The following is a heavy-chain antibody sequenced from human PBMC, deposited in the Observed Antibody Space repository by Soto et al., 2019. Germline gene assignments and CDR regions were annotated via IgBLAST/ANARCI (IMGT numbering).Heavy chain of an antibody. Sequence: PGGSLRLSCAASGFTFSSYAMSWVRQAPGKGLEWVSAISGSGGSTYYADSVKGRFTISXXXSXXXXXLXXNXXRAXDPAVYYCAKLAVVVIRYYFDYWGQGTRVTVSS. CDR2: ISGSGGST. CDR3: AKLAVVVIRYYFDY. D-gene: IGHD3-22*01. J-gene: IGHJ4*02. V-gene: IGHV3-23*01. CDR1: GFTFSSYA.